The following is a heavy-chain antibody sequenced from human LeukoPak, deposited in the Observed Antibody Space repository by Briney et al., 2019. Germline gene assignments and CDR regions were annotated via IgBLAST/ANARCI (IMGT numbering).Heavy chain of an antibody. CDR2: INPYNGNR. V-gene: IGHV1-18*01. J-gene: IGHJ4*02. Sequence: ASVKVSCKASGYTFTSYGISWVRQAPGQGLECMGWINPYNGNRNYAQKFQGRVTMTTDTSTSTTYMELRSMRSDDTAVYYCAREIYGRFDYWGQGALVTVSS. D-gene: IGHD4-17*01. CDR1: GYTFTSYG. CDR3: AREIYGRFDY.